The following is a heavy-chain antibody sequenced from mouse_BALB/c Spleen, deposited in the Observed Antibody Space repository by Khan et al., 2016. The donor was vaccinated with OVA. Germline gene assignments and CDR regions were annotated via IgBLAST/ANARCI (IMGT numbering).Heavy chain of an antibody. D-gene: IGHD3-2*02. CDR1: GYIFTTYW. Sequence: QVRLQQSGAELVRPGTSVKLSCKTSGYIFTTYWIHWVKQRSGQGLEWIARIYPGTDNAYYNEKLKDRATLTADKSSSTAYMQLSSLKSEDSAVYFCAREEALYYFDYWGQGTTLTVSS. CDR2: IYPGTDNA. J-gene: IGHJ2*01. V-gene: IGHV1-76*01. CDR3: AREEALYYFDY.